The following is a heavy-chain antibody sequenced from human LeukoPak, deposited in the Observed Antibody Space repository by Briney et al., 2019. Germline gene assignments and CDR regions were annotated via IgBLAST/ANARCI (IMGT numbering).Heavy chain of an antibody. V-gene: IGHV3-21*01. J-gene: IGHJ5*02. CDR2: ISAGSRHI. D-gene: IGHD3-3*01. CDR3: ARDGYQVPTTFGTFDP. CDR1: GFTFSIYT. Sequence: GGSLTLSCEASGFTFSIYTMNWVRQAPGKGLEGVSIISAGSRHIYYADSVRGRFTISRDDAKNSLYLQLNTLSAEDTAVYYCARDGYQVPTTFGTFDPWGQGTLVTVSS.